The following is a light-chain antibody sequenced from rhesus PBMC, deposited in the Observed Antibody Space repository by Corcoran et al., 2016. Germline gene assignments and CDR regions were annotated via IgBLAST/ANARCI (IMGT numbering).Light chain of an antibody. CDR1: QSLLNSGGETY. V-gene: IGKV2-82*01. Sequence: DIVMTQTPLSLPVTPGEPASISCRSSQSLLNSGGETYLYWYLLKPGQSPQLLVFVVSNRASGVPDRFSGRGSGTDFTLKISRVEAEDVGVYYCLQGIQLPYSFGQGTKVEIK. J-gene: IGKJ2*01. CDR2: VVS. CDR3: LQGIQLPYS.